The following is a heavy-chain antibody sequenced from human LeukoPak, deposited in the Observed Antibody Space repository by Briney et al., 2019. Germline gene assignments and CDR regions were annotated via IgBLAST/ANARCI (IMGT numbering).Heavy chain of an antibody. CDR2: IYYSGST. V-gene: IGHV4-39*01. Sequence: SDTLSLTCTVSGGSISSSSYYWGWIRQPPGKGLGWIGSIYYSGSTYYNPSLKSRVTISVDTSKNQFSLKLSSVTAADTAVYYCARVRCSGGSCYPLYFDYWGQGTLVTVSS. CDR3: ARVRCSGGSCYPLYFDY. D-gene: IGHD2-15*01. J-gene: IGHJ4*02. CDR1: GGSISSSSYY.